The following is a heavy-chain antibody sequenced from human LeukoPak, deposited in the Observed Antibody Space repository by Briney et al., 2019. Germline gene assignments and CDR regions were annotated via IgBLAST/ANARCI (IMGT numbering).Heavy chain of an antibody. Sequence: PGGSLRLSCAASGFTFSDYYMSWIRQAPGKGLEWVSYISSSSSYTNYADSVKGRFTISRDNAKNSLYLQMNSLRAEDTAVYYCARAPSDYYDSSGLDYWGQGTLVTVSS. CDR1: GFTFSDYY. D-gene: IGHD3-22*01. V-gene: IGHV3-11*05. J-gene: IGHJ4*02. CDR3: ARAPSDYYDSSGLDY. CDR2: ISSSSSYT.